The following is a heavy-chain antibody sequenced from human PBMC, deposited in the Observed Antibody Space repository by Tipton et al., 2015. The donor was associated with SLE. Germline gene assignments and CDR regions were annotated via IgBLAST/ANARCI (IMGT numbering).Heavy chain of an antibody. CDR2: INHSGST. CDR1: GGSFSGYY. J-gene: IGHJ3*02. D-gene: IGHD6-19*01. CDR3: ARTDIAVAGTRGAFDI. Sequence: LRLSCAVYGGSFSGYYWSWIRQPPGKGLEWIGEINHSGSTNYSPSLKSRVTISVDTSKNQFSLKLSSVTAADTAVYYCARTDIAVAGTRGAFDIWGQGTMVTDSS. V-gene: IGHV4-34*01.